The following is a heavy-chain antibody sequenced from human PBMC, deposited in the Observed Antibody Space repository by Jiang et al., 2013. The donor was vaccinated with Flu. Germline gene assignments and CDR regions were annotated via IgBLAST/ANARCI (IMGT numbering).Heavy chain of an antibody. CDR1: GGSISSYY. J-gene: IGHJ6*02. Sequence: GLVKPSETLSLTCTVSGGSISSYYWSWIRQPPGKGLEWIGYIYYSGSTNYNPSLKSRVTISVDTSKNQFSLKLSSVTAADTAVYYCARARARDYYYGMDVWGQGTTVTVSS. V-gene: IGHV4-59*01. CDR3: ARARARDYYYGMDV. CDR2: IYYSGST.